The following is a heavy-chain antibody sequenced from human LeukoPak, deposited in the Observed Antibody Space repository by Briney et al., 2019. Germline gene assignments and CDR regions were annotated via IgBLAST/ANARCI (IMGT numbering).Heavy chain of an antibody. CDR2: IYTSGST. V-gene: IGHV4-4*07. CDR3: ARDKYYYDSSGSIRFDY. CDR1: GGSISSYY. J-gene: IGHJ4*02. D-gene: IGHD3-22*01. Sequence: SETLSLTCTVSGGSISSYYWSWIRQPAGKGLEWLGRIYTSGSTNYNPSLKSRVTMSVDTSKNQFSLKLSSETAADTAVYYCARDKYYYDSSGSIRFDYWGQGTLVTASS.